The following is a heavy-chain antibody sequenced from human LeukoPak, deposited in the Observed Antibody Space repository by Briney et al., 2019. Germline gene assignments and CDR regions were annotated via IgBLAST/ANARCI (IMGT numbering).Heavy chain of an antibody. J-gene: IGHJ4*02. D-gene: IGHD6-13*01. V-gene: IGHV3-48*04. CDR3: ARVGVFSSSWLLY. CDR2: ISSSRRTI. CDR1: GFTFSSYG. Sequence: GGSLRLSCAASGFTFSSYGMSWVRQAPGKGLEWVSYISSSRRTISYADSVKGRFTISRDNAKNSLYLQMNSLRAEDTAVYYCARVGVFSSSWLLYWGQGTLVTVSS.